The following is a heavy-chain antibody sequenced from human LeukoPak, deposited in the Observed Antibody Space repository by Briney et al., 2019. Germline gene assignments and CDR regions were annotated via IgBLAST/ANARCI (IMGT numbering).Heavy chain of an antibody. CDR2: INHSGST. J-gene: IGHJ6*03. CDR1: GGSISSSSYY. CDR3: ARHEYYVDIVYYYYYMDV. Sequence: SETLSLTCTVSGGSISSSSYYWGWIRQPPGKGLEWIGEINHSGSTNYNPSLKSRVTISVDTSKNQFSLKLSPVTAADTAVYYCARHEYYVDIVYYYYYMDVWGKGTTVTISS. V-gene: IGHV4-39*01. D-gene: IGHD5-12*01.